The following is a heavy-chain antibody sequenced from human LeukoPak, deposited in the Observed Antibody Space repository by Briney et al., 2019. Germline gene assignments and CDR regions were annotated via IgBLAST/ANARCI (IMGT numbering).Heavy chain of an antibody. J-gene: IGHJ4*02. D-gene: IGHD2-2*01. CDR2: IYYSGST. V-gene: IGHV4-59*01. CDR3: ARTEGYCSSTSCYAFDY. CDR1: GGSISSYY. Sequence: SETLSLTCTVSGGSISSYYWSWIRQPPGKGLEWIGYIYYSGSTNYNPSLKSRVTISVDTPKNQFSLKLSSVTAADTAVYYCARTEGYCSSTSCYAFDYWGQGTLVTVSS.